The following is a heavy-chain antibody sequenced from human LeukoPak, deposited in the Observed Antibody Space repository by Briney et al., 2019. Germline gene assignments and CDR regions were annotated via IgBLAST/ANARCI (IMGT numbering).Heavy chain of an antibody. J-gene: IGHJ4*02. Sequence: GGSLRLSCAASGFTFSNYWTSWVRQAPGKGLEWVANIKQDGSEKYYVDSVKGRFTISRDNAKNSLYLQMNSLRAEDTAVYYCARDGSWGQGTLVTVSS. D-gene: IGHD1-1*01. V-gene: IGHV3-7*03. CDR2: IKQDGSEK. CDR1: GFTFSNYW. CDR3: ARDGS.